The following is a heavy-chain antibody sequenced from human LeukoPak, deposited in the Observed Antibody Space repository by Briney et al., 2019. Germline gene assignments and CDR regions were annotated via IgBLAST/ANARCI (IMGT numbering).Heavy chain of an antibody. Sequence: GGSLRLSCAASGFIFSGAWMTWVRQAPGKGLEWVGRIKRIADGGPTDYAAPVKGRFTISRDDSKNTLYLQMNSLKIEDTAVYYCSTNQALDIWGQGTKVTVSS. J-gene: IGHJ3*02. V-gene: IGHV3-15*01. CDR1: GFIFSGAW. CDR2: IKRIADGGPT. CDR3: STNQALDI.